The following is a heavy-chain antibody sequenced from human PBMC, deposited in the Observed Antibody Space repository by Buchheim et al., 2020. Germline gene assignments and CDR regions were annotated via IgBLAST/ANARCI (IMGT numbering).Heavy chain of an antibody. D-gene: IGHD5-18*01. V-gene: IGHV3-30-3*01. CDR3: ARGNLWLKAYYFDY. J-gene: IGHJ4*02. CDR2: ISYDGSNK. CDR1: GFTFSSYA. Sequence: QVQLVESGGGVVQPGRSLRLSCAASGFTFSSYAMHWVRQAPGKGLEWVAVISYDGSNKYYADSVKGRFTISRDNSKNTLYLQMNSLRAEDTAVYYCARGNLWLKAYYFDYWGQGTL.